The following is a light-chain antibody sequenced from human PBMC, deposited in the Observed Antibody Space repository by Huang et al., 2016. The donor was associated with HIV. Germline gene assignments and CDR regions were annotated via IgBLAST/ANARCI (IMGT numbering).Light chain of an antibody. Sequence: DIQMTQSPSTLSASVGDRVTITCRASQSVGNWLAWNQQKPGQAPNLLIYTASTLQNGVPSRFSGSGSETEFTLTINSLQPDDFATYYCQQYNRFYTFGQGTRLDIK. J-gene: IGKJ2*01. V-gene: IGKV1-5*03. CDR2: TAS. CDR1: QSVGNW. CDR3: QQYNRFYT.